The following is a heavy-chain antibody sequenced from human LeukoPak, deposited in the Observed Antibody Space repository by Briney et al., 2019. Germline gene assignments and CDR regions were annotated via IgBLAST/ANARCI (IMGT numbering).Heavy chain of an antibody. CDR3: ARGYCSSTSCYNDP. V-gene: IGHV1-8*01. CDR1: GYTFTSYD. Sequence: ASVKVSCKASGYTFTSYDINWVRQATGQGLEWMGWMNPNSGDTGYAQKFQGRVTMTRNTSISTAYMELSSLRSEDTAVYYCARGYCSSTSCYNDPWGQGTLVTVSS. J-gene: IGHJ5*02. CDR2: MNPNSGDT. D-gene: IGHD2-2*02.